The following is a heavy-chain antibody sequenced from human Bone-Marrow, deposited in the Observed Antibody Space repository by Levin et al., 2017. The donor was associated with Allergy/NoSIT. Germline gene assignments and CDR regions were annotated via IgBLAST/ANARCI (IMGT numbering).Heavy chain of an antibody. CDR2: IYPSDSDT. CDR1: GYTFTSHW. Sequence: PGASVKVSCKGSGYTFTSHWIGWVRQMPGKGLEWMGIIYPSDSDTRYGPSFQGQVTISADKSISTAYLQWSSLKASDTAIYYCARHGKTSLRFDAFDIWGQGTMVTVSS. D-gene: IGHD1-26*01. CDR3: ARHGKTSLRFDAFDI. J-gene: IGHJ3*02. V-gene: IGHV5-51*01.